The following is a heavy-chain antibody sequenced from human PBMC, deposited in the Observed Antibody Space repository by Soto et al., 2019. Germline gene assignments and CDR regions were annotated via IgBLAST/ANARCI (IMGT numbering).Heavy chain of an antibody. Sequence: PSETLSLTCAVSGGSISSSNWWSWVRQPPGKGLEWIGEIYHSGSTNYNPSLKSRVTISVDKSKNQFSLKLSSVTAADTAVCYCAIRDGYNQDFDYWGQGTLVTVS. J-gene: IGHJ4*02. CDR1: GGSISSSNW. CDR3: AIRDGYNQDFDY. D-gene: IGHD5-12*01. CDR2: IYHSGST. V-gene: IGHV4-4*02.